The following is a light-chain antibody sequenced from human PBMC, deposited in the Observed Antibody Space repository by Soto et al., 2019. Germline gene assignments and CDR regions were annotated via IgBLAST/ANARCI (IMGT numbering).Light chain of an antibody. Sequence: SYELTQPPSVSVSPGQTASITFSGDKLGNKYACWYQQKAGQSPVLVMYQDRRRPSGIPERFSGSNSGNTATLTISGTQAMDEADYYCQVWDRSTRVFGGGTKLTVL. J-gene: IGLJ3*02. CDR2: QDR. CDR1: KLGNKY. V-gene: IGLV3-1*01. CDR3: QVWDRSTRV.